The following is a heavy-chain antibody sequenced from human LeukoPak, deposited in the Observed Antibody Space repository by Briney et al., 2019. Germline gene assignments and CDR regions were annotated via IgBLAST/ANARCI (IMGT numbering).Heavy chain of an antibody. CDR1: GGSISSYY. CDR3: ARRSQWLPHFDS. Sequence: SETLSLTCTVSGGSISSYYWSWIRQPPGKGLEWIGYIYYSGSTNYNPSLKSRVTISVDTSKNQFSLKLSSVTAADTAVYYCARRSQWLPHFDSRGQGTLVTASS. CDR2: IYYSGST. D-gene: IGHD6-19*01. V-gene: IGHV4-59*01. J-gene: IGHJ4*02.